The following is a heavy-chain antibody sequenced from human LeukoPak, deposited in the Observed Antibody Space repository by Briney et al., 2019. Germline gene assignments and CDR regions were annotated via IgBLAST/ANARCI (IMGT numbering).Heavy chain of an antibody. CDR3: ARDGLPAAETVNWFDP. D-gene: IGHD2-2*01. J-gene: IGHJ5*02. V-gene: IGHV4-30-4*08. CDR1: GGTISSGDYY. CDR2: IYYSWST. Sequence: PSGTLSLTCTVSGGTISSGDYYWRWIPQPPGKGLEWIGYIYYSWSTYYNPPLKSRVTISVDTSKNQFSLKLSSVTAADTAVYYCARDGLPAAETVNWFDPWGQGTLVTVSS.